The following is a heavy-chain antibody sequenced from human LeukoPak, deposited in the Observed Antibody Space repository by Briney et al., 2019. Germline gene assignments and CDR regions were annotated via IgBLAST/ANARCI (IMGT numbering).Heavy chain of an antibody. CDR3: ARAYSSSSYFDY. J-gene: IGHJ4*02. V-gene: IGHV3-9*03. CDR1: GFTFDDYA. D-gene: IGHD6-6*01. Sequence: PGGSLRLSCAASGFTFDDYAMHWVRHAPGKGLEWVSGISWNSGSIGYADSVKGRFTISRDNAKNSLYLQMNSLRAEDMALYYCARAYSSSSYFDYWGQGTLVTVSS. CDR2: ISWNSGSI.